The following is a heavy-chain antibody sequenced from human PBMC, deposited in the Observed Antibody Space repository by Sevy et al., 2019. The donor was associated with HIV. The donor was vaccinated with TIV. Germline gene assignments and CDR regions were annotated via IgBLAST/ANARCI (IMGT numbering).Heavy chain of an antibody. CDR2: IYPGDSDT. J-gene: IGHJ4*02. CDR3: ARQNRGYSYGYDY. V-gene: IGHV5-51*01. Sequence: GESLKISCKGSGYSFTSDWIGWVRQMPGKGLEWMGIIYPGDSDTRYSLSFQGQVTISADKSINTAYLQWSSLKASDTAMYYCARQNRGYSYGYDYWGQGTLVTVSS. CDR1: GYSFTSDW. D-gene: IGHD5-18*01.